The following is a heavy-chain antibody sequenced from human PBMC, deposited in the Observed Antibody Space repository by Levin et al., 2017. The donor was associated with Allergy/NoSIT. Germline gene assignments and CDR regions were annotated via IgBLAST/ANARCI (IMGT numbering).Heavy chain of an antibody. D-gene: IGHD5-18*01. CDR1: GFTVSSNY. CDR2: IYSGGST. Sequence: SCAASGFTVSSNYMSWVRQAPGKGLEWVSVIYSGGSTYYADSVKGRFTISRDNSKNTLYLQMNSLRAEDTAVYYCARDCGYSYGCNYWGQGTLVTVSS. J-gene: IGHJ4*02. CDR3: ARDCGYSYGCNY. V-gene: IGHV3-53*01.